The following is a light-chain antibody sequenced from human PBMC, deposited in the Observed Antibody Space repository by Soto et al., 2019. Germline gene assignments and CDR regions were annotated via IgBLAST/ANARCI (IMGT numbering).Light chain of an antibody. CDR3: QVWDNSSDHYV. Sequence: SFELTQPPSVSVAPGETARITCGGNNIGSKSVHWYQQKPGQAPVLVIYYDANRPSGVPERFSGSNSGNTATLTISRVEDGDEADYYCQVWDNSSDHYVFGTGTKLTVL. V-gene: IGLV3-21*04. CDR2: YDA. CDR1: NIGSKS. J-gene: IGLJ1*01.